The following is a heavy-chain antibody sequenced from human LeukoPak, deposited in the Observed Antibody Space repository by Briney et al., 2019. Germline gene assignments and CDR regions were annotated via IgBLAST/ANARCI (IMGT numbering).Heavy chain of an antibody. V-gene: IGHV4-4*07. D-gene: IGHD3-22*01. CDR2: IYTSGST. CDR3: AREAEYYYDSSGYYYYFDY. J-gene: IGHJ4*02. CDR1: GGSISSYY. Sequence: PSETLSLACTVSGGSISSYYWSWIRQPAGKGLEWIGRIYTSGSTNYNPSLKSRVTMSVDTSKNQFSLKLSSVTAADTAVYYCAREAEYYYDSSGYYYYFDYWGQGTLVTVSS.